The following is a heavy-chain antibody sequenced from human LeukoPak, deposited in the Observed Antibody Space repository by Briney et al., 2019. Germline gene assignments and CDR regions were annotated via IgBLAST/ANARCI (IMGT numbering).Heavy chain of an antibody. J-gene: IGHJ4*02. V-gene: IGHV1-2*02. CDR3: ARGYCSSTSCYAGYLDY. Sequence: ASVKVSCKASGYTFTGYYMHWVRQAPGQGLEWMGWINPNSGGTNYAQKFQGRVTMTRDTSISTAYMELSRLRSDDTAVYYCARGYCSSTSCYAGYLDYWGQGTLVTVSS. CDR2: INPNSGGT. CDR1: GYTFTGYY. D-gene: IGHD2-2*01.